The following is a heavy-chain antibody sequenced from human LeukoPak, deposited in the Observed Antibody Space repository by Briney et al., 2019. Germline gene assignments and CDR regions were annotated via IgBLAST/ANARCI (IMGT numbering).Heavy chain of an antibody. J-gene: IGHJ5*02. CDR2: INAGNGNT. CDR3: ARDNLVGDNAWWFDP. V-gene: IGHV1-3*03. Sequence: ASVKVSCKASGYTFTSYAMHWVRQAPGQRLEWMGWINAGNGNTKYSQEFQGRVTITRDTSASTAYMELSSLRSEDTAIYYCARDNLVGDNAWWFDPWGQGTLVTVSS. D-gene: IGHD1-26*01. CDR1: GYTFTSYA.